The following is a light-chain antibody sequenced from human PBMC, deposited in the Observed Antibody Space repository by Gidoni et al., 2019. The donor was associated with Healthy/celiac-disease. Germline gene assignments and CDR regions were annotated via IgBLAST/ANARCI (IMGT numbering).Light chain of an antibody. V-gene: IGKV3-15*01. CDR2: AAS. J-gene: IGKJ1*01. CDR1: QNGSSN. CDR3: QQHNNWPQT. Sequence: ELAMTHSPSTLSVSPGETATLCCRAGQNGSSNLAWYQQKPGQAPRLLIYAASTRATGIPARFSGSGSGTEFTITISSLQYEDFAVYYCQQHNNWPQTFGQGTKVEIK.